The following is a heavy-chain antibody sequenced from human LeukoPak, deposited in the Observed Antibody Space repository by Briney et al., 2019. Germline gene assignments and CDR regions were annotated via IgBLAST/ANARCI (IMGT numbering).Heavy chain of an antibody. CDR1: GFTFSSYS. J-gene: IGHJ4*02. CDR3: ARDSGYYDSSGYPSRHFDY. CDR2: ISSSSSCI. Sequence: GGSLRLSCAASGFTFSSYSMNWVRQAPGKGLEWVSSISSSSSCIYYADSVKGRFTISRDNAKNSLYLQMNSLRAEDTAVYYCARDSGYYDSSGYPSRHFDYWGQGTLVTVSS. D-gene: IGHD3-22*01. V-gene: IGHV3-21*01.